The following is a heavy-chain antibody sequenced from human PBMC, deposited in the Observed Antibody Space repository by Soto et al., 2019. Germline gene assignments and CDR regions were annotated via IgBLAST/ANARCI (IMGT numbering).Heavy chain of an antibody. Sequence: QLQLQESGPRLVKPSETLSLTCSVSGGSISSSSNSWAWIRQSPGKGLEWIGTIYLSASAHYNPSLEGRVAISADTPNNQLSLGLSSVTAADTAVYCGRQPGHCGGTACFGYSSVDVWGQGTTVTVS. J-gene: IGHJ6*02. CDR3: GRQPGHCGGTACFGYSSVDV. V-gene: IGHV4-39*01. CDR2: IYLSASA. CDR1: GGSISSSSNS. D-gene: IGHD2-2*01.